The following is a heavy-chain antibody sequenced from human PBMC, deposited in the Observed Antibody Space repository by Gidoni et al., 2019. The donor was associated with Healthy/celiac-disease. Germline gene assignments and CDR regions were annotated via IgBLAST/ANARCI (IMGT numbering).Heavy chain of an antibody. CDR2: IYTSGST. D-gene: IGHD6-19*01. J-gene: IGHJ4*02. V-gene: IGHV4-4*07. CDR1: GGSISSYY. CDR3: AISGRQSLGYFDY. Sequence: QVQLQESGPGLVKPSETLSLTCTVSGGSISSYYWSWIRQPAGKGLEWIGRIYTSGSTNYNPTLKSRVTMSVDTSKNQFSLKMSSVTAADTAVYYCAISGRQSLGYFDYWGQGTLVTVSS.